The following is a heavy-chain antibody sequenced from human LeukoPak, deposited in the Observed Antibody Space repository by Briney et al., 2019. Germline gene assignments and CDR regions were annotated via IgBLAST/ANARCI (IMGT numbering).Heavy chain of an antibody. V-gene: IGHV4-34*01. CDR3: ARVEAARLKKEFDY. Sequence: SETLSLTCAVYGGSFSGYYWSWIRQPPGKGLEWIGEINHSGSTNYNPSLKSRVTISVDTSKNQSSLKLSSVTAADTAVYYCARVEAARLKKEFDYWGQGTLVTVSS. CDR2: INHSGST. CDR1: GGSFSGYY. D-gene: IGHD6-6*01. J-gene: IGHJ4*02.